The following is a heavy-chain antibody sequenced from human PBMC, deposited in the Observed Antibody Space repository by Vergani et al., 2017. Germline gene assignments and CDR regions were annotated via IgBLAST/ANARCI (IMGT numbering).Heavy chain of an antibody. CDR2: INPNSGGT. V-gene: IGHV1-2*02. D-gene: IGHD3-10*01. Sequence: QVQLVQSGAEVKKPGASVKVSCKASGYTFTGYYMHWVRQAPGQGLEWMGWINPNSGGTNYAQKFQGRVTMTRDTSISTAYMELSRLRSDDTAVYYCAMGSGSYYKGMAFDIWGQGTMVTVSS. CDR3: AMGSGSYYKGMAFDI. CDR1: GYTFTGYY. J-gene: IGHJ3*02.